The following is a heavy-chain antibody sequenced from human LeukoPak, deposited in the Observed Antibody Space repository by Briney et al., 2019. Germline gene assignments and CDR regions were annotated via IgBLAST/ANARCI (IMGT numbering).Heavy chain of an antibody. V-gene: IGHV3-21*01. D-gene: IGHD6-6*01. Sequence: GGSLRLSCAASGFTFSSYSMNWVRQAPGKGLEWVSSIGSSSSYIYYADSVKGRFTISRDNAKNSLYLQMNSLRAEDTAVYYCARDSGVSSSFDYWGQGTLVTVSS. J-gene: IGHJ4*02. CDR3: ARDSGVSSSFDY. CDR2: IGSSSSYI. CDR1: GFTFSSYS.